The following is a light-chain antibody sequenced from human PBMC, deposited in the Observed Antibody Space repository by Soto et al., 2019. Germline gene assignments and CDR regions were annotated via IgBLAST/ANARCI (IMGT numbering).Light chain of an antibody. Sequence: DIQMTQSPSTLSASVGDRVTISCRASQSISNWLAWYQQKPGKAPKLLIYDASSLESGVPSRFSGSGSGTEFTLTISSLQPEDFATYYYQKYNSFWTFGQGTKVDIK. CDR3: QKYNSFWT. V-gene: IGKV1-5*01. CDR1: QSISNW. J-gene: IGKJ1*01. CDR2: DAS.